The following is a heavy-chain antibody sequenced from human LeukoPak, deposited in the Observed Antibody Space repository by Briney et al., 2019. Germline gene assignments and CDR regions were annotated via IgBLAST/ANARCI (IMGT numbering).Heavy chain of an antibody. Sequence: GGSLRLSCAASGFTFSSYAMSWVRQAPGKGLEWVSAISDSGDNTYYADSVKGRFTISRDNSKNTLYLQMNSLRAEDTAVYYFAKPPRGSSSWYFDYWGQGTLVTVSS. D-gene: IGHD6-13*01. CDR1: GFTFSSYA. J-gene: IGHJ4*02. CDR3: AKPPRGSSSWYFDY. CDR2: ISDSGDNT. V-gene: IGHV3-23*01.